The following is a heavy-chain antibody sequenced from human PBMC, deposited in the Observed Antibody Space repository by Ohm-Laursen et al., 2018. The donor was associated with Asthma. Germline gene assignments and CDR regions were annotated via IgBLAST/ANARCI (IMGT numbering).Heavy chain of an antibody. D-gene: IGHD1-1*01. CDR3: ARGSGWNALDY. V-gene: IGHV3-7*05. Sequence: SLRLSCAASGFPFNTSWMTWVRQVPGKGLEWVANIKPDGTENAYLDSVRGRFTISKDNAKNSLFLQMNSLRGEDTALYYCARGSGWNALDYWGQGTLVSVSS. J-gene: IGHJ4*02. CDR1: GFPFNTSW. CDR2: IKPDGTEN.